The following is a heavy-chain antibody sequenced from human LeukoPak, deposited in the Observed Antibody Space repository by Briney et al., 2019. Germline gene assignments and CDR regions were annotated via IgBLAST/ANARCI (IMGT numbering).Heavy chain of an antibody. CDR1: GFTFSSYW. Sequence: PGGSLRLSCAASGFTFSSYWMHWVRQAPGKGLVWVSRINSDGSSTSYADSVKGRFTISRDNAKNTLYLQMNSLRAEDTAVYYCARRYSGSYYVLDYWGQGTLVTVSS. J-gene: IGHJ4*02. CDR3: ARRYSGSYYVLDY. D-gene: IGHD1-26*01. V-gene: IGHV3-74*01. CDR2: INSDGSST.